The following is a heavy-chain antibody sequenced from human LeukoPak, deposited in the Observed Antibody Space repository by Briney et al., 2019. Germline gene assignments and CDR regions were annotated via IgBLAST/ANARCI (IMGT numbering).Heavy chain of an antibody. D-gene: IGHD6-19*01. J-gene: IGHJ4*02. CDR3: ARFIYSSGWAVDY. CDR2: IKQDGSEK. V-gene: IGHV3-7*03. CDR1: GFTFSSYW. Sequence: GGSLRLSCVASGFTFSSYWMTWVRQAPGKGLEWVANIKQDGSEKHYVDSAKGRFTISRDNAKNSLHLQMNSLGADDTAVYYCARFIYSSGWAVDYWGQGSLVTVSS.